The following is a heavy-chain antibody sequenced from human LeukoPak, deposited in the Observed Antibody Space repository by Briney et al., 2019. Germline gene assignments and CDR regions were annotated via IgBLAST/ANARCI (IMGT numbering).Heavy chain of an antibody. CDR3: ARHKSSSISCYWCDWLDP. V-gene: IGHV4-39*01. CDR1: GGSISSSTNY. CDR2: INYSGST. D-gene: IGHD2-2*01. Sequence: PSETLSLTCTVSGGSISSSTNYWSWIRQPPGKGLEWIGSINYSGSTYYNPSLKSRVTTSVDTSKNQLSLKLSSVSAADTAVYYCARHKSSSISCYWCDWLDPWGQGTLVTVSS. J-gene: IGHJ5*02.